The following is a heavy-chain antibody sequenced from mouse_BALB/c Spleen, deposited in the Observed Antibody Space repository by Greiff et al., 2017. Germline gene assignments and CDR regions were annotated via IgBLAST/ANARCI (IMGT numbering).Heavy chain of an antibody. CDR1: GFTFSSYT. Sequence: GQVVESGGGLVQPGGSLKLSCAASGFTFSSYTMSWVRQTPEKRLEWVAYISNGGGSTYYPDTVKGRFTISRDNAKNTLYLQMSSLKSEDTAMYYCARRDGNPAWFAYWGQGTLVTVSA. CDR2: ISNGGGST. J-gene: IGHJ3*01. D-gene: IGHD2-1*01. V-gene: IGHV5-12-2*01. CDR3: ARRDGNPAWFAY.